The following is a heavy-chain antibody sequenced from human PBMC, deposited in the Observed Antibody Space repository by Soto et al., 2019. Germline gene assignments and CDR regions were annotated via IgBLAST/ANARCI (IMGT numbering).Heavy chain of an antibody. Sequence: ASVKVSCKASGYTFTSYDINWVRQATGQGLEWMGWMNPNSGNTGYAQKFQGRVTMTRNTSISTAYMELSSLRSEDTAVYYCARAVPFYMSDTYCYGMYVCGQGSTVTVS. CDR3: ARAVPFYMSDTYCYGMYV. J-gene: IGHJ6*02. V-gene: IGHV1-8*01. D-gene: IGHD5-18*01. CDR1: GYTFTSYD. CDR2: MNPNSGNT.